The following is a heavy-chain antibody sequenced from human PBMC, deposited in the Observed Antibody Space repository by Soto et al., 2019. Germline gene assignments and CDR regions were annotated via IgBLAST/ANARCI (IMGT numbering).Heavy chain of an antibody. J-gene: IGHJ4*02. CDR1: GFTFSSYG. CDR2: ISYDGSNK. CDR3: AKPYGSVTTIFWVFDY. V-gene: IGHV3-30*18. Sequence: QVQLVESGGGVVQPGRSLRLSCAASGFTFSSYGMHWVRQAPGKGLEWVAVISYDGSNKYYADSVKGRFTISRDNSKNTLYLQMNSLRAEDTAVYHCAKPYGSVTTIFWVFDYWGQGTLVTVSS. D-gene: IGHD4-17*01.